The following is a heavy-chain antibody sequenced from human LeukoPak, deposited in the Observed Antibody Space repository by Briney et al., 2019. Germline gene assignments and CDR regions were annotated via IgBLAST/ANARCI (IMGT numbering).Heavy chain of an antibody. V-gene: IGHV3-23*01. CDR1: GFTFSIYA. CDR2: ISGSGGST. CDR3: ARNQITIFGVLVAGFDY. D-gene: IGHD3-3*01. J-gene: IGHJ4*02. Sequence: GGSLRLSCAASGFTFSIYAMNWVRQAPGKGLEWVSDISGSGGSTYYADSVKGRFTISRDNSKNTLYLQKNSLRAEDTAVYYCARNQITIFGVLVAGFDYWGQGTLVTVSS.